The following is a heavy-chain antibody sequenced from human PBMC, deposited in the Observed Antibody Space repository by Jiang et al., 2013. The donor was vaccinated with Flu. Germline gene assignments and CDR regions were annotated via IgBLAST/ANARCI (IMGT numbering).Heavy chain of an antibody. D-gene: IGHD4-17*01. CDR3: ARDTVTMDYYYYGMDV. Sequence: LLKPSETLSLTCTVSGGSISSSSYYWGWIRQPPGKGLEWIGSIYYSGSTYYNPSLKSRVTISVDTSKNQFSLKLSSVTAADTAVYYCARDTVTMDYYYYGMDVWGQGTTVTVSS. V-gene: IGHV4-39*07. CDR2: IYYSGST. CDR1: GGSISSSSYY. J-gene: IGHJ6*02.